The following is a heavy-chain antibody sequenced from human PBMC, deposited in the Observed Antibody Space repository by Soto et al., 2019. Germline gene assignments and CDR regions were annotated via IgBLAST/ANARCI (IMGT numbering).Heavy chain of an antibody. J-gene: IGHJ5*02. V-gene: IGHV3-23*01. CDR2: ISGSGGST. D-gene: IGHD1-20*01. CDR1: GFTFSSYS. CDR3: AKESNWNRDPYNWFDP. Sequence: PGGSLRLSCAASGFTFSSYSMSWVRQAPGKGLEWVSAISGSGGSTYYADSVKGRFTISRDNSKNTLYLQMNSLRAEDTAVYYCAKESNWNRDPYNWFDPWGQGTLVTVSS.